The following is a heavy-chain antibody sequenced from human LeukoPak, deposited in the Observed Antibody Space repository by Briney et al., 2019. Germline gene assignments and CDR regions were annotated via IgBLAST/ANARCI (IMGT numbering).Heavy chain of an antibody. D-gene: IGHD3-10*01. CDR2: INHSGST. V-gene: IGHV4-34*01. CDR3: ARGAMVRGDKYYFDY. J-gene: IGHJ4*02. Sequence: SETLSPTCAVYGGSFSGYYWSWIRQPPGKGLEWIGEINHSGSTNYNPSLKSRVTISVDTSKNQFSLKLSSVTAADTAVYYCARGAMVRGDKYYFDYWGQGTLVTVSS. CDR1: GGSFSGYY.